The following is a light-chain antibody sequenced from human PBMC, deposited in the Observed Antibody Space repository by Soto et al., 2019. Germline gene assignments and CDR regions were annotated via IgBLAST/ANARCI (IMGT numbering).Light chain of an antibody. Sequence: QSALTQPRSVSGSPGQSVTISCTGTNSDVGGYNYVSWYQRHPCKAPKLMIYTVTKRPSGVPDRFSGSKSDNTASLTISGLQADDEADYYCCSYAGSSSYVFGTGTKVTVL. J-gene: IGLJ1*01. CDR3: CSYAGSSSYV. V-gene: IGLV2-11*01. CDR1: NSDVGGYNY. CDR2: TVT.